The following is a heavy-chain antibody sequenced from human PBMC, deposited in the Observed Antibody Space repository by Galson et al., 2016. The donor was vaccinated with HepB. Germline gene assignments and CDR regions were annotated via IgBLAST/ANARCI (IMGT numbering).Heavy chain of an antibody. Sequence: SLRLSCAASGFTFSDYAVSWVRQAPGKGLEWVSGISDSGGAIYYADSVKGRFTVSRDNSRNTLYLQMNGLRAADTAIYYCVKRRDVADNAFDKWGQGTMVTVSS. D-gene: IGHD2-21*02. CDR3: VKRRDVADNAFDK. CDR2: ISDSGGAI. J-gene: IGHJ3*02. CDR1: GFTFSDYA. V-gene: IGHV3-23*01.